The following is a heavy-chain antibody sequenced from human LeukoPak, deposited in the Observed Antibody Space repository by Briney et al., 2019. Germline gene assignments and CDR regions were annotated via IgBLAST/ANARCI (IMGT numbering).Heavy chain of an antibody. CDR2: IYYSGST. CDR3: ARGGSGSYLN. CDR1: GGSISSYY. V-gene: IGHV4-59*01. Sequence: SETLSLTCTVSGGSISSYYWSWIRQPPGKGLEWIGYIYYSGSTNYNPSLKSRITISVDTSKNQFSLKLNSVTAADTAVYYCARGGSGSYLNWGQGTLVTVSS. D-gene: IGHD3-10*01. J-gene: IGHJ4*02.